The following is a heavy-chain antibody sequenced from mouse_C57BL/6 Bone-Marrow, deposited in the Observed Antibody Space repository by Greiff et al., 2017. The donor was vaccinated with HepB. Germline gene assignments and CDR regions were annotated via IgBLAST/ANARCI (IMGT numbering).Heavy chain of an antibody. CDR2: IFPGSGST. D-gene: IGHD2-4*01. Sequence: VQRVESGPELVKPGASVKISCKASGYTFTDYYINWVKQRPGQGLEWIGWIFPGSGSTYYNEKFKGKATLTVDKSSSTAYMLLSSLTSEDSAVYFCARRTDYDKGFDYWGQGTTLTVSS. J-gene: IGHJ2*01. V-gene: IGHV1-75*01. CDR1: GYTFTDYY. CDR3: ARRTDYDKGFDY.